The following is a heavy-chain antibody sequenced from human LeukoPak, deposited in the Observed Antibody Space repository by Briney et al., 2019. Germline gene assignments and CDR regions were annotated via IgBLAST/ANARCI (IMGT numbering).Heavy chain of an antibody. D-gene: IGHD6-13*01. CDR2: ISGSGGST. J-gene: IGHJ4*02. Sequence: PGGSLRLSCAASGFTFRSYAMSWVRQAPGKGLEWVSAISGSGGSTYYADSVKGRFTISRDNSKNTLYLQMNSLRAEDTAVYYCAKVLTILAGTPPYYFDYWGREPWSPSPQ. CDR1: GFTFRSYA. V-gene: IGHV3-23*01. CDR3: AKVLTILAGTPPYYFDY.